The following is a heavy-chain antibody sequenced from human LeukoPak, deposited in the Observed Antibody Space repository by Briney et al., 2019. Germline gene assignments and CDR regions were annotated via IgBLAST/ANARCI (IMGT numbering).Heavy chain of an antibody. CDR1: GASISTSSSYY. CDR2: IYYSGST. V-gene: IGHV4-39*01. Sequence: SETLSLTCTVSGASISTSSSYYWGWIRQPPGKELEWIGSIYYSGSTYYNPSLKSRVTISIDTSKNQFSLKLTSVTAADTAVYYCARRSTGYPFDYWGQGTLVTVSS. D-gene: IGHD3-9*01. CDR3: ARRSTGYPFDY. J-gene: IGHJ4*02.